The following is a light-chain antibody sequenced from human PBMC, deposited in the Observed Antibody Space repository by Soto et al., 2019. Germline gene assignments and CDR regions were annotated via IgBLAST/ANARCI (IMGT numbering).Light chain of an antibody. CDR3: CSYAGSNNLV. Sequence: QSALTQPPSASGSPGQSVTISCTGTSSDVGGYKYVSWYQQQPGKAPKLMIFEVSKRPSGVPDRFSGSKSGNTASLTVSGLQAEDEADYYCCSYAGSNNLVFGGGTKLTVL. CDR2: EVS. V-gene: IGLV2-8*01. J-gene: IGLJ2*01. CDR1: SSDVGGYKY.